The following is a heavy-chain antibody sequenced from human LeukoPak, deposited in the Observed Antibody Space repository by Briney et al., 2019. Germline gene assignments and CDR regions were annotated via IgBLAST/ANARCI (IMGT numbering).Heavy chain of an antibody. Sequence: GGSLRLSCAASGFTFSSYWMSWVRQAPGKGLEWVANIKQDGSEKYYVDSVKGRFTISRDNSKNTLYLQMNSLRAEDTAVYYCAKVAQAPQGPLDYWGQGTLVTVSS. CDR1: GFTFSSYW. V-gene: IGHV3-7*03. CDR3: AKVAQAPQGPLDY. CDR2: IKQDGSEK. J-gene: IGHJ4*02.